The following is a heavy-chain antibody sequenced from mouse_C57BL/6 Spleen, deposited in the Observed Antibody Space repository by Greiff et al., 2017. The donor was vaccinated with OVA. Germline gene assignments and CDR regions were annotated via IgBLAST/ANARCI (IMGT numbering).Heavy chain of an antibody. D-gene: IGHD1-1*01. J-gene: IGHJ3*01. Sequence: ESGPGLVKPSQSLSLTCSVTGYSITSGYYWNWIRQFPGNKLEWMGYISYDGSNNYNPSLKNRISITRDTSKNQFFLKLNSVTTEDTATYYCARIYYYGSSYSWFAYWGQGTLVTVSA. CDR2: ISYDGSN. CDR3: ARIYYYGSSYSWFAY. CDR1: GYSITSGYY. V-gene: IGHV3-6*01.